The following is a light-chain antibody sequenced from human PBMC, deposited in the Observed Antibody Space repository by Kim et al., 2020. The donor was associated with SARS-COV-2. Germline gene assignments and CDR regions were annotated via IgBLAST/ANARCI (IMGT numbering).Light chain of an antibody. CDR1: QNINSW. V-gene: IGKV1-5*01. J-gene: IGKJ2*01. CDR2: DAT. Sequence: QLTQSPSTLSASVGDTVTITCRASQNINSWLAWYQQKPGKAPKFLIYDATDLRSGVPSRFRGRGSGTQFTLTISGLQPDDFATCYCQQYSSYSYSFGQGTKLEI. CDR3: QQYSSYSYS.